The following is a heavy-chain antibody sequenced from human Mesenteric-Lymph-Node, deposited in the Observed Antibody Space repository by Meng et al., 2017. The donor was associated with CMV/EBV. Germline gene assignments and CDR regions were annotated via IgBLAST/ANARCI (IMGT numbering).Heavy chain of an antibody. D-gene: IGHD3-3*01. J-gene: IGHJ4*02. CDR1: GYTFTSYG. Sequence: ASVTVSCKASGYTFTSYGISWVRQAPGQGLEWMGWISAYNGNTNYAQKLQGRVTMTTDTSTSTAYMELRSLRADDTAVYYCARDQIFCVVMMGFDYWGQGTLVTVSS. CDR2: ISAYNGNT. V-gene: IGHV1-18*01. CDR3: ARDQIFCVVMMGFDY.